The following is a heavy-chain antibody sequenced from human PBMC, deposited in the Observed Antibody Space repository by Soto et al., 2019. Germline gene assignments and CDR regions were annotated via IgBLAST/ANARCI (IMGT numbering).Heavy chain of an antibody. D-gene: IGHD2-2*01. CDR3: ARSACSSTSCYAGYYYYYMDV. V-gene: IGHV4-39*01. CDR1: GGSISSSSYY. CDR2: IYYSGST. Sequence: QLQLQESGPGLVKPSETLSLTCTVSGGSISSSSYYWGWIRQPPGKGLEWIGSIYYSGSTYYNPSLMSRVTISVDTSKNQFSLKLSSVTAADTAVYYCARSACSSTSCYAGYYYYYMDVWGKGTTVTVSS. J-gene: IGHJ6*03.